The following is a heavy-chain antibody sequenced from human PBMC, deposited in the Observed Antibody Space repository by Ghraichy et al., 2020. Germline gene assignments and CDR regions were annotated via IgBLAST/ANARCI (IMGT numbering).Heavy chain of an antibody. Sequence: ETLSLTCTVSGGSISSYYWSWIRQPPGKGLEWIGYIYYSGSTNYNPSLKSRVTISVDTSKNQFSLKLSSVTAADTAVYYCARAVAEYYFDYWGQGTLVTVSS. CDR2: IYYSGST. CDR3: ARAVAEYYFDY. J-gene: IGHJ4*02. D-gene: IGHD6-19*01. CDR1: GGSISSYY. V-gene: IGHV4-59*08.